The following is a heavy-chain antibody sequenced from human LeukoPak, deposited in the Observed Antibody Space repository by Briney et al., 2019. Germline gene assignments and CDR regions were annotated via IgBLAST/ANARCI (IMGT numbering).Heavy chain of an antibody. D-gene: IGHD1-26*01. Sequence: GGSPRLPCAASGFTFSRYWMTWVRQAPGKGLEWVANIKHDGSVKYYVDSVKGRFTISRDNAKNSLYLQMNSLRAEDTAVYYCASLEWGPDYWGQGTLVTVSS. CDR3: ASLEWGPDY. J-gene: IGHJ4*02. V-gene: IGHV3-7*01. CDR2: IKHDGSVK. CDR1: GFTFSRYW.